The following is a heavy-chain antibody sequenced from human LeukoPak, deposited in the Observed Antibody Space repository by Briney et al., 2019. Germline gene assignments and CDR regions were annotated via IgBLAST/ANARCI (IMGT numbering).Heavy chain of an antibody. J-gene: IGHJ6*02. D-gene: IGHD3-22*01. CDR3: ALYDSSGYYPTYYYYYGMDV. V-gene: IGHV1-69*13. CDR2: IIPIFGTA. CDR1: GGTFSSYA. Sequence: EASVKVSCKASGGTFSSYAISWVRQAPGQGLEWMGGIIPIFGTANYAQKFQGRVTITADESTSTAYMELSSLRSEDTAVYYCALYDSSGYYPTYYYYYGMDVWGQGTTLTVSS.